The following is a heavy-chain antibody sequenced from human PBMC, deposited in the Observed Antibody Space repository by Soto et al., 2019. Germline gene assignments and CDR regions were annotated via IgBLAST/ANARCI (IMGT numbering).Heavy chain of an antibody. J-gene: IGHJ6*02. CDR3: GGSGYNNNSGMDV. CDR1: GGSISSYY. CDR2: IYYSGST. V-gene: IGHV4-59*12. D-gene: IGHD3-22*01. Sequence: SETLSLTCTVSGGSISSYYWSWIRQPPGKGLEWIGYIYYSGSTNYNPSLKSRVTISVDRSKNQFSLKLSSVTAADTAVYYCGGSGYNNNSGMDVGGQGTTVTVSS.